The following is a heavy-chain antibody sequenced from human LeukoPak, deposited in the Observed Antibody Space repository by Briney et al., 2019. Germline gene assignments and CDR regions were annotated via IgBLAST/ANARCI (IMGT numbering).Heavy chain of an antibody. Sequence: ASVKVSCKASGYTFSNFGISWVRQAPGQGLEWMGRINPNSGGTNYAQKFQGRVTMTRDTSISTAYMELSRLRSDDTAVYYCARPRYDSSGYRRYYFDYWGQGTLVTVSS. CDR2: INPNSGGT. CDR1: GYTFSNFG. CDR3: ARPRYDSSGYRRYYFDY. D-gene: IGHD3-22*01. J-gene: IGHJ4*02. V-gene: IGHV1-2*06.